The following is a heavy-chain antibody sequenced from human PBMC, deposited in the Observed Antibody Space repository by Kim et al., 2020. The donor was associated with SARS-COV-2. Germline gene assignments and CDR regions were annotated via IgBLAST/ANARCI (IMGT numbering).Heavy chain of an antibody. J-gene: IGHJ5*02. CDR2: INAGNGNT. D-gene: IGHD2-21*02. V-gene: IGHV1-3*01. Sequence: ASVKVSCKASGYTFTSYAMHWVRQAPGQRLEWMGWINAGNGNTKYSQKFQGRVTITRDTSASTAYMELSSLRSEDTAVYYCARARVTVVTRNWFDPWGQGTLVTVSS. CDR1: GYTFTSYA. CDR3: ARARVTVVTRNWFDP.